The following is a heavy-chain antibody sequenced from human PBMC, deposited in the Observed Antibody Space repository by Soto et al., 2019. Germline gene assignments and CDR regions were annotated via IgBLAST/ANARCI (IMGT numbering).Heavy chain of an antibody. CDR2: IYWNDDK. D-gene: IGHD3-22*01. V-gene: IGHV2-5*01. J-gene: IGHJ3*02. Sequence: QITLKASGPTLVKPTQTLTLTCTFSGCSLTTHGMGVGWVRQPPGNDLEWLAPIYWNDDKYYSPSLESRLTITKDTSKNQVVLTVTNIDPVDTGTYFCAQSPAYYTDIRCQKAGAFDTWGHVTLVTVS. CDR1: GCSLTTHGMG. CDR3: AQSPAYYTDIRCQKAGAFDT.